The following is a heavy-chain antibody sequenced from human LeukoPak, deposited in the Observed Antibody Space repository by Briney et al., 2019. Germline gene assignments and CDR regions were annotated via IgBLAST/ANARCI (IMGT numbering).Heavy chain of an antibody. V-gene: IGHV1-69*06. Sequence: SVKVSCKTSGGTFSSYAISWVRQAPGQGLEWMGGIIPIFDTANYAQKFQGRVTITADKSTSTAYMELSSLRSEDTAVYYCARDTSGSTRRSVDYWGQGTLVTVSS. D-gene: IGHD1-26*01. J-gene: IGHJ4*02. CDR3: ARDTSGSTRRSVDY. CDR1: GGTFSSYA. CDR2: IIPIFDTA.